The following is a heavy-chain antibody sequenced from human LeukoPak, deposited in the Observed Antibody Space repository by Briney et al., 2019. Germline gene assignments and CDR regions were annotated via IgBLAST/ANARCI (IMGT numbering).Heavy chain of an antibody. CDR1: GGSISSYY. D-gene: IGHD3-16*01. CDR2: IYTSGST. Sequence: PSETLSLTCTVSGGSISSYYWSWIRQPAGKGLEWIGRIYTSGSTNYNPSLKSRVTMSVDTSKNQFSLKLSSVTAADTAVYYCARGGGGEPGYRHYYYYMDVWGKGTTVTVSS. J-gene: IGHJ6*03. CDR3: ARGGGGEPGYRHYYYYMDV. V-gene: IGHV4-4*07.